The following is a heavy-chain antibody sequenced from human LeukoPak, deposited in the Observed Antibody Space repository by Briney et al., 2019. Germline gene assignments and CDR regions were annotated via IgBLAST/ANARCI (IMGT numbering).Heavy chain of an antibody. Sequence: GGSLRLSCAASGFTFSNAWMNWVRQAPGKGLEWVSDISGTSGSTKYVDSVKGRFTIARDNSKNTLYLQMNNLRAEDTAIYYCAKGDDRSNYALDYWGQGTLVTVSS. CDR2: ISGTSGST. CDR1: GFTFSNAW. V-gene: IGHV3-23*01. D-gene: IGHD3-10*01. J-gene: IGHJ4*02. CDR3: AKGDDRSNYALDY.